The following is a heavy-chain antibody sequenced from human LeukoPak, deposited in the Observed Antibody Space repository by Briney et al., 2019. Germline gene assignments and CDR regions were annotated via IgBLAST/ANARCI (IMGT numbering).Heavy chain of an antibody. J-gene: IGHJ5*02. V-gene: IGHV4-39*07. CDR3: ARSQFYGSGSYQGRWFDP. Sequence: SETLSLTCTVSGGSISSSRYYWGWIRQPPGKGLEWIGSIHSSGSTYYNPSLKSRVTISLDTSQNQFSLKLTSVTAADTAVYYCARSQFYGSGSYQGRWFDPWGQGTLVTVSS. CDR1: GGSISSSRYY. CDR2: IHSSGST. D-gene: IGHD3-10*01.